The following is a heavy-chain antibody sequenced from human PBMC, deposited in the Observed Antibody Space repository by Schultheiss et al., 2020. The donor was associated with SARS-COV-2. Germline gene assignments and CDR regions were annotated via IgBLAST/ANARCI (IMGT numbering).Heavy chain of an antibody. J-gene: IGHJ4*02. CDR1: GFTFSGSA. V-gene: IGHV3-74*01. CDR3: ARGLLGRDDY. D-gene: IGHD7-27*01. CDR2: IKSDGRST. Sequence: GGSLRLSCAASGFTFSGSAMHWVRQVPGKGLMWVSRIKSDGRSTNYADSVKGRFSISRDNAKKTLYLQMNSLTPEDTAVYYCARGLLGRDDYWGQGTLVTVSS.